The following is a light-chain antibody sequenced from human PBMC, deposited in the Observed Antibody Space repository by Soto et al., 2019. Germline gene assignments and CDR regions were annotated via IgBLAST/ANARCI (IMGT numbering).Light chain of an antibody. CDR1: SSDVGGYNY. V-gene: IGLV2-14*01. CDR3: SSYTSSSTYV. Sequence: QSVLTQPASVSGSPEQSITVSCTGTSSDVGGYNYVSWYPQHPGKAPKLMIYDVSNRPSGVSNRLSGSKSGNTASLTISGLPSEDEADYYCSSYTSSSTYVFGTGTKLTVL. J-gene: IGLJ1*01. CDR2: DVS.